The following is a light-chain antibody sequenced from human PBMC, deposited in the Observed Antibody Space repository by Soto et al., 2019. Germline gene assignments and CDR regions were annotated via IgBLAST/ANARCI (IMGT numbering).Light chain of an antibody. CDR2: AAS. CDR1: QDINNY. V-gene: IGKV1-27*01. Sequence: DIQMTQSPSSLSASVGDRVTITCRASQDINNYLAWNQQKPGKVPNVLIYAASTLPLGVPSRFSGSGSGTDFTLTISSLQPEDVATYYCQKYNSAPRTFGQGTKVEIK. J-gene: IGKJ1*01. CDR3: QKYNSAPRT.